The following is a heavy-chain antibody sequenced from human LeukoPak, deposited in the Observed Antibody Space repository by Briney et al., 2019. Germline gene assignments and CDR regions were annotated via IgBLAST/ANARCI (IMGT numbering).Heavy chain of an antibody. V-gene: IGHV3-9*01. J-gene: IGHJ4*02. CDR1: GFTFDDYA. CDR2: ISWNSGSI. Sequence: GGSLRLSCAASGFTFDDYAMPWVRQAPGKGLEWVSGISWNSGSIGYADSVKGRFTISRDNAKNSLYLQMNSLRAEDTALYYCAKDITDRDGYYDYWGQGTLVTVSS. CDR3: AKDITDRDGYYDY. D-gene: IGHD1-14*01.